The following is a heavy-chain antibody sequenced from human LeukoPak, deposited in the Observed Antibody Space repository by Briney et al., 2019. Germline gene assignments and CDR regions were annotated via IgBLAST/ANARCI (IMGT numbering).Heavy chain of an antibody. J-gene: IGHJ6*03. CDR3: TREGMTDCSGGSCSKGDYYYYYMDV. V-gene: IGHV3-49*03. Sequence: GGSLRLSCTASGFTFGDYAMSWFRQAPGKGLEWVGFIRSKAYGGTTEYAASVKGRFTISRDDSKSIAYLQMSSLKTEDTAVYYCTREGMTDCSGGSCSKGDYYYYYMDVWGKGTTVTVSS. CDR2: IRSKAYGGTT. D-gene: IGHD2-15*01. CDR1: GFTFGDYA.